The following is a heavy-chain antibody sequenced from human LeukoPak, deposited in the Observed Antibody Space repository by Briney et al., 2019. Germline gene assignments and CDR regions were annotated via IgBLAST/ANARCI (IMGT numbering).Heavy chain of an antibody. Sequence: GGSLRLSCAASGFTFSSYAMHRVRQAPGKGLEWVAVISYDGSNKYYADSVKGRFTISRDNSKNTLYLQMNSLRAEDTAVYYCARDRAPGLRRAGSSQNWFDPWGQGTLVTVSS. J-gene: IGHJ5*02. CDR2: ISYDGSNK. CDR1: GFTFSSYA. V-gene: IGHV3-30*04. CDR3: ARDRAPGLRRAGSSQNWFDP. D-gene: IGHD1-26*01.